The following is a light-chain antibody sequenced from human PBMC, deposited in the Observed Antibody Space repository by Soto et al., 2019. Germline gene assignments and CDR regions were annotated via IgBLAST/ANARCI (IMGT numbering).Light chain of an antibody. V-gene: IGKV3-15*01. J-gene: IGKJ1*01. CDR2: GAS. CDR3: QQYNNWPPWT. CDR1: TSVSSN. Sequence: EIGMTQSPATLSVSPGERATLSCLARTSVSSNLAWYQQKPGQAPRLLIYGASTRATGIPARFSGSGSGTEFTLTISSLQSEDVAVYYCQQYNNWPPWTFGQGTQVEIK.